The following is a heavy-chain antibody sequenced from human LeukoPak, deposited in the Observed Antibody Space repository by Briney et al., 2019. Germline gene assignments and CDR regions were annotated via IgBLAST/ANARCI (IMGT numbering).Heavy chain of an antibody. CDR3: ARGRPHGNDY. CDR1: GGSFSGYY. D-gene: IGHD4-23*01. J-gene: IGHJ4*02. CDR2: INHSGST. V-gene: IGHV4-34*01. Sequence: SETLSLTCAVYGGSFSGYYWSWIRQPPGKGLEWIGEINHSGSTNYNPSLKSRVTISVDTSKNQFSLKLSSVTAADTAVYYCARGRPHGNDYWGQGTLVTVSS.